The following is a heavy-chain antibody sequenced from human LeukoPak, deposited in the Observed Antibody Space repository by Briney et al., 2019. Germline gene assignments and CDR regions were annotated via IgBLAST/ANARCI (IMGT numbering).Heavy chain of an antibody. J-gene: IGHJ4*02. V-gene: IGHV4-38-2*01. Sequence: PSETLSLTCAVSGYSISSGYYWGWIRQPPGKGLEWIGSIYHSGSTYYNPSLKSRVTISVDTSKNQFSLKLSSVTAADTAAYYCARRWELLTEFDYWGQGTLVTVSS. CDR2: IYHSGST. D-gene: IGHD1-26*01. CDR1: GYSISSGYY. CDR3: ARRWELLTEFDY.